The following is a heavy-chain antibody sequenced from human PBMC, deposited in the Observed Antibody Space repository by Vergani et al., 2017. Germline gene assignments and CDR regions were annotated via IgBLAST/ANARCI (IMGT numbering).Heavy chain of an antibody. CDR3: AGYFLGYCSSTNCFEAFDI. CDR1: GFTFNRYG. CDR2: VLFDGSNE. D-gene: IGHD2-2*01. J-gene: IGHJ3*02. V-gene: IGHV3-30*02. Sequence: QVQLVQSGGGVVQPGGSLRLSCVASGFTFNRYGMQWVRQAPGKGLEWVAYVLFDGSNEYYADSVKGRFIVSRDNSNDALFLQMNSLRTDDTAVYYCAGYFLGYCSSTNCFEAFDIWGQGTMVTVSS.